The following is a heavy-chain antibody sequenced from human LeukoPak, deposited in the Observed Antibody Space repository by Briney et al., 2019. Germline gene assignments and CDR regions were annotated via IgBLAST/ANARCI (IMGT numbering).Heavy chain of an antibody. V-gene: IGHV4-4*02. CDR3: ARDLRGMVDY. D-gene: IGHD3-16*01. Sequence: GSLRLSCAASGFTFSSYAMNWVRQTPGKGLEWIGEIYHSGGTNYNPSLMSRVTISLDKSNNQFSLKLNSVTAADTAVYYCARDLRGMVDYWGHGTLVTVSS. CDR1: GFTFSSYAM. CDR2: IYHSGGT. J-gene: IGHJ4*01.